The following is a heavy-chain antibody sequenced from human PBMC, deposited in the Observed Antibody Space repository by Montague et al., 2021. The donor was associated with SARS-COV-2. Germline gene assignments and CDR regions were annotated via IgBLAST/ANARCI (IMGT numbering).Heavy chain of an antibody. V-gene: IGHV3-13*01. Sequence: SRSLSWAASGFTFSTSDFHWVRQGRGRGLEWVSAIGRGFDTYYEESVRGRFTIFRDNARNSLILQMNSLTVGDTAVYYCARELEDDVTASWALDMWGQGTTVTVSS. CDR1: GFTFSTSD. CDR2: IGRGFDT. J-gene: IGHJ3*02. CDR3: ARELEDDVTASWALDM. D-gene: IGHD2-21*02.